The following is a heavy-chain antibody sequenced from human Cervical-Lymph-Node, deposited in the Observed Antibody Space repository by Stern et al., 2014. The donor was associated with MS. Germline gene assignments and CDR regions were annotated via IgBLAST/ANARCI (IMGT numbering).Heavy chain of an antibody. D-gene: IGHD3-16*01. CDR1: GYTFTKYD. CDR3: TTSQGAF. CDR2: TNPNSGNT. J-gene: IGHJ4*02. Sequence: QVQLVQSGAEVKKPGASVKVSCKASGYTFTKYDISWVRQASGQGPEWVGWTNPNSGNTAYAREFQGRVTVTSNTSISTAYMELSSLRSEDSGVYYCTTSQGAFWGQGTLVTVSS. V-gene: IGHV1-8*01.